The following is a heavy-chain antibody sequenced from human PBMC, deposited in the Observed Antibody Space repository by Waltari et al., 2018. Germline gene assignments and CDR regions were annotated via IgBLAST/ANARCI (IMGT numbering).Heavy chain of an antibody. CDR1: GFTFRSYA. Sequence: QVQLVESGGGVVQPGRSLRLSCAASGFTFRSYAMHWVRQAPGKGLEWVAVISYDGSNKYYADSVKGRFTISRDNSKNTLYLQMNSLRAEDTAVYYCARDLNAVTSYWGQGTLVTVSS. CDR3: ARDLNAVTSY. V-gene: IGHV3-30-3*01. D-gene: IGHD4-17*01. CDR2: ISYDGSNK. J-gene: IGHJ4*02.